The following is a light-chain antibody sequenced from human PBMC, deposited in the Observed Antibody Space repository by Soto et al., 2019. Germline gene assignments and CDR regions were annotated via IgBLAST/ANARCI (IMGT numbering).Light chain of an antibody. CDR1: SSDIGGYTY. CDR3: SSYTVSSTYV. J-gene: IGLJ1*01. V-gene: IGLV2-14*01. Sequence: QSALTQPASVSGSPGQSITISCTGTSSDIGGYTYVSWYQQHPGKAPKLMIFEVTNRPSGVSNRFSGSKSGNTASLTISGLQADDEADYYCSSYTVSSTYVLGTGTKVTVL. CDR2: EVT.